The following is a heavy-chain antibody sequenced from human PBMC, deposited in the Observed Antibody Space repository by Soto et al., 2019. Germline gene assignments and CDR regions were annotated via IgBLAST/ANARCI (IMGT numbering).Heavy chain of an antibody. J-gene: IGHJ3*02. D-gene: IGHD3-10*01. CDR2: ISKSVSNL. Sequence: PGGSLRLSCAASGFTFSDYWMSWIRQAPGKGLEWVSYISKSVSNLYYADSVKGRFTISRDSAKNSLYLQMNSPRADDTAVYYCVVWKRGVGDGFDTWGRGTMVTVSS. CDR3: VVWKRGVGDGFDT. CDR1: GFTFSDYW. V-gene: IGHV3-11*01.